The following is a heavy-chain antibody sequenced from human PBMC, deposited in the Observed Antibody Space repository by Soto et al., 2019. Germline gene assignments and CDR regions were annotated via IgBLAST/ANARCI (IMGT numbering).Heavy chain of an antibody. D-gene: IGHD5-18*01. CDR1: GGTFSSYA. J-gene: IGHJ6*02. Sequence: QVQLVQSGAEVKKPGSSVKVSCKASGGTFSSYAISWVRQAPGQGPEWMGGIIPIFGTANYAQKFQGRVTSTAEESTSTAYRELSSRTSEDTAVYYCARGSYGYPLYHYYYGMDVWCQGTTVTVTS. CDR2: IIPIFGTA. V-gene: IGHV1-69*01. CDR3: ARGSYGYPLYHYYYGMDV.